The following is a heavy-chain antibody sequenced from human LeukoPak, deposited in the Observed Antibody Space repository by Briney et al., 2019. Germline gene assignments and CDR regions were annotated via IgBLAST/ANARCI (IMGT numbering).Heavy chain of an antibody. J-gene: IGHJ4*02. CDR2: ISDSGGNT. CDR1: GFTFNTYA. D-gene: IGHD6-6*01. V-gene: IGHV3-23*01. Sequence: PGGSLRLSCAASGFTFNTYAMSWVRQAPWERLRWVSGISDSGGNTYYADSVRGRFTISRDNSKSTLYLQMNSLRAEDTAVYYCARHRSSWLIDYWGQGTLVTVSS. CDR3: ARHRSSWLIDY.